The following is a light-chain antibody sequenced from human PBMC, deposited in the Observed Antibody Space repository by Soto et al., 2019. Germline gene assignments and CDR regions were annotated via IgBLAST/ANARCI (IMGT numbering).Light chain of an antibody. CDR3: QQHNSWPLT. CDR1: QDIDTY. Sequence: DIQLTQSPYFLSASVGERVTITCRASQDIDTYLAWHQQKPGKAPKLLIYAASTLQTGVPARFSGGGSGTDFALTISSLQSEDFAVYYCQQHNSWPLTFGGGTKVDIK. J-gene: IGKJ4*01. CDR2: AAS. V-gene: IGKV1-9*01.